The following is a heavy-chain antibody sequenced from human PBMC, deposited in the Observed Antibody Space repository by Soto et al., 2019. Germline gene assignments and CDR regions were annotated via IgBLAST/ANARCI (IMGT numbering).Heavy chain of an antibody. V-gene: IGHV4-30-4*01. CDR3: AVSIGARYCDY. D-gene: IGHD6-6*01. CDR2: IYYSGST. CDR1: GGSISSGDYY. J-gene: IGHJ4*02. Sequence: SETLSLTCTVSGGSISSGDYYWSWIRQPPGKGLEWIGYIYYSGSTYYNPSLKSRVTISVGTSKNQFSLKLSSVTAADTAVYYCAVSIGARYCDYWGQGTLVNVSS.